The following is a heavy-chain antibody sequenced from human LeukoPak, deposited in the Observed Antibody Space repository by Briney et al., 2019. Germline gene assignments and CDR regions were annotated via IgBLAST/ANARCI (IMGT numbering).Heavy chain of an antibody. J-gene: IGHJ4*02. V-gene: IGHV1-46*01. Sequence: ASVKVSCKASGYTFTSYYMHWVRQAPGKGLEWMGIINPSGGSTSYAQKFQGRVTMTRDTSTSTVYMELSSLRSEDTAVYYCARVSGYSGYDHEDFFDYWGQGTLVTVSS. CDR2: INPSGGST. CDR1: GYTFTSYY. D-gene: IGHD5-12*01. CDR3: ARVSGYSGYDHEDFFDY.